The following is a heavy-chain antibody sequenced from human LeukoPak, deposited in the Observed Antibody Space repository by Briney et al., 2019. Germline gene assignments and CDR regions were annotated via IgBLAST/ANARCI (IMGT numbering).Heavy chain of an antibody. CDR1: GFIFRNYG. V-gene: IGHV3-48*04. J-gene: IGHJ4*02. CDR2: ISSSGSTI. Sequence: GGSLRLSCAASGFIFRNYGMNWVRQAPGKGLEWVSYISSSGSTIYYADSVKGRFTISRDNAKNSLYLQMDSLRVEDTAVYYCARDVDYANPRHDYWGQGTLVTVSS. CDR3: ARDVDYANPRHDY. D-gene: IGHD4/OR15-4a*01.